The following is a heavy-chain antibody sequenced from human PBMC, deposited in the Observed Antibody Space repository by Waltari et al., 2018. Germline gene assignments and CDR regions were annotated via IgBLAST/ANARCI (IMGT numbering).Heavy chain of an antibody. D-gene: IGHD3-3*01. V-gene: IGHV4-61*01. CDR2: IPLSGTT. Sequence: HLQESGPGLVKPPETLSLTCTVSDGSVNRVPYYWSWIRQSPVNGMEWIGYIPLSGTTKYNPSRGSRVTISIDTSRNQFSLKLRSVSAADTAVYFCAGDRYGVAEFASWGQGTLVTVSS. CDR3: AGDRYGVAEFAS. J-gene: IGHJ1*01. CDR1: DGSVNRVPYY.